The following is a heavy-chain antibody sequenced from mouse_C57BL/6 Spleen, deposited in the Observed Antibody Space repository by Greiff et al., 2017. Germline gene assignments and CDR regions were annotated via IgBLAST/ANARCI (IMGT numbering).Heavy chain of an antibody. CDR2: IDPENGDT. J-gene: IGHJ3*01. V-gene: IGHV14-4*01. CDR3: TTGDYCGSTAWFAY. Sequence: VQLKESGAELVRPGASVKLSCTASGFNIKDDYMHWVKQRPEQGLEWIGWIDPENGDTEYASKFQGKATITADTSSNTAYLQLSSLTSEDTAVYYCTTGDYCGSTAWFAYWGQGTLVTVSA. D-gene: IGHD1-1*01. CDR1: GFNIKDDY.